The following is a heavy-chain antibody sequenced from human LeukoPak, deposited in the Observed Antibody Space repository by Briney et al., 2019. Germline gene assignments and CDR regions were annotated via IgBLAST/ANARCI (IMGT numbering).Heavy chain of an antibody. V-gene: IGHV7-4-1*02. J-gene: IGHJ5*02. Sequence: GASVKVSCKASGYTFTSYAMNWVRQAPGQGLEWMGWINTNTGNPTYAQGFTGRFVFSLDTSVSTAYLQISSLKAEDTAVYYCARDRNKGGFFRFDPWGQGTLVTVSS. CDR1: GYTFTSYA. D-gene: IGHD2-15*01. CDR3: ARDRNKGGFFRFDP. CDR2: INTNTGNP.